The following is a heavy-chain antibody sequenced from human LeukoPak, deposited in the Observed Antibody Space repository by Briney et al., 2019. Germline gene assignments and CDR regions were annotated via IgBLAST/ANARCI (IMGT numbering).Heavy chain of an antibody. V-gene: IGHV4-59*12. CDR1: GGSISSYY. CDR2: IYYSGST. D-gene: IGHD6-6*01. Sequence: PSETLSLTCTVSGGSISSYYWSWIRQPPGKGLEWIGYIYYSGSTNYNPSLKSRVTISVDTSKNQFSLKLSSVTAADTAVYYCARDSSFSSDIWGQGTMVTVSS. CDR3: ARDSSFSSDI. J-gene: IGHJ3*02.